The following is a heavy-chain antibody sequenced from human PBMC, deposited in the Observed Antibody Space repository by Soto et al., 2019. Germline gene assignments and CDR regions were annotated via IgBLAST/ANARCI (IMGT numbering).Heavy chain of an antibody. CDR1: RISFSDYH. CDR2: ITSSSRFI. Sequence: EVHLVESGGGLVKPGGSLRLSCAASRISFSDYHMNWVRQAPGKGLEWVASITSSSRFINYADSVQGRFTISRDNTKDSLYLQMTSLRGEDTAVYYCAGPYDPADYWGQGTLVTVSS. D-gene: IGHD3-22*01. V-gene: IGHV3-21*01. J-gene: IGHJ4*02. CDR3: AGPYDPADY.